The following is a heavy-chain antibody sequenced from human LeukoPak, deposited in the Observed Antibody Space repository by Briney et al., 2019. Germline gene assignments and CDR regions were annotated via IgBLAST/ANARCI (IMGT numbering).Heavy chain of an antibody. V-gene: IGHV1-18*01. CDR1: GYTFTSYG. D-gene: IGHD2-8*01. Sequence: ASVKVSCKASGYTFTSYGISWVRQAPGQGLEWMGWISAYNGNTNYAQKLQGRVTMTTDTSTSTAYMELRSLRSDDTAVYYCASGMVYAKDYYYYYYMDVWGKGTTVTVSS. CDR2: ISAYNGNT. CDR3: ASGMVYAKDYYYYYYMDV. J-gene: IGHJ6*03.